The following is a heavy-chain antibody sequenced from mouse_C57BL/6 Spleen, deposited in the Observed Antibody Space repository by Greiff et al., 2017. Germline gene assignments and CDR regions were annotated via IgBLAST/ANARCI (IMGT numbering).Heavy chain of an antibody. CDR2: IYPGDGDT. CDR1: GYAFSSYW. Sequence: QVQLQQSGAELVKPGASVKISCKASGYAFSSYWMNWVKQRPGKGLEWIGQIYPGDGDTNYNGKFKGKATLTADKSSSTAYLQLSSLTSEDSAVYFCARGEDDGYYAWFAYWGQGTLVTVSA. CDR3: ARGEDDGYYAWFAY. V-gene: IGHV1-80*01. D-gene: IGHD2-3*01. J-gene: IGHJ3*01.